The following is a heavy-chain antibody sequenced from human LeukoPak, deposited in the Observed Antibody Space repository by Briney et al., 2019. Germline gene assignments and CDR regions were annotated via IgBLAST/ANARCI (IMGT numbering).Heavy chain of an antibody. CDR2: ISSGGSYM. D-gene: IGHD3-10*01. CDR3: ARVGAKGGWYFDL. Sequence: PGGSLRLSCAASGFTFSGYGMNWVRQAPGKGLEWVSSISSGGSYMYYADSLKGRFTIPRDNAKNSLYLQMNSLRAEDTAVYYCARVGAKGGWYFDLWGRGTLVTVSS. CDR1: GFTFSGYG. J-gene: IGHJ2*01. V-gene: IGHV3-21*01.